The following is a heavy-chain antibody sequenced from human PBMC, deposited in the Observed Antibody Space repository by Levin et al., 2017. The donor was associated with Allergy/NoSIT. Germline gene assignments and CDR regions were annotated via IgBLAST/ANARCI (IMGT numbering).Heavy chain of an antibody. CDR2: ISTEGSST. Sequence: HSGGSLRLSCAASGFTFSSYWMHWVRQAPGKGLVWVSRISTEGSSTTDADSVKGRFTISRDNAKNTLFLQMNSLRAEDTAVYYCAREYSSSSGRSFDYWGQGTLVTVSS. V-gene: IGHV3-74*01. CDR3: AREYSSSSGRSFDY. J-gene: IGHJ4*02. D-gene: IGHD6-6*01. CDR1: GFTFSSYW.